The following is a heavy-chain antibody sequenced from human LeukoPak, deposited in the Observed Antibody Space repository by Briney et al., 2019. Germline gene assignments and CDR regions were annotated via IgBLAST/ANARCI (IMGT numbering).Heavy chain of an antibody. D-gene: IGHD3-22*01. V-gene: IGHV3-21*01. CDR3: ARWSYYDSSGYSTNWFDP. CDR2: ISSGSSYI. J-gene: IGHJ5*02. Sequence: GGSLRLSCAASGFTFSSYSMNWVRQAPGKGLEWVSSISSGSSYIYYADSVKGRFTISRDNAKNSLYLQMNSLRAEDTAVYYCARWSYYDSSGYSTNWFDPWGQGTLVTVSS. CDR1: GFTFSSYS.